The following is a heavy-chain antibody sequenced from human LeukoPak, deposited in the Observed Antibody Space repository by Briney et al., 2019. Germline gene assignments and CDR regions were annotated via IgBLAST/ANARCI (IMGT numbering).Heavy chain of an antibody. V-gene: IGHV1-18*01. CDR1: GYTFTSYG. Sequence: ASVKVSCKASGYTFTSYGISWVRQAPGQGLEWMGWISAYNGNTNYAQKLQGRVTMTTGTSKSTAYMELRSLRSEDTAVYYCARVQTVGPRWFDPWGQGTLVTVSS. CDR3: ARVQTVGPRWFDP. J-gene: IGHJ5*02. D-gene: IGHD4-17*01. CDR2: ISAYNGNT.